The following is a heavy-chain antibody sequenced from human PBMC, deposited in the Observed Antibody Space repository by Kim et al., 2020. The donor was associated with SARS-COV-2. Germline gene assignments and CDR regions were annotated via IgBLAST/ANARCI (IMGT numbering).Heavy chain of an antibody. CDR1: GDSVYSNSAA. CDR3: ARGGGTTGTTKAVDI. V-gene: IGHV6-1*01. Sequence: SQTLSLTCAISGDSVYSNSAAWNWIRQSPSRGLEWLARTYYRSKWYHDYAVSVKSRITINPDTSKNQFSLQLNSVTPDDTAVYYCARGGGTTGTTKAVDIWGQGTLDTVSS. CDR2: TYYRSKWYH. D-gene: IGHD1-1*01. J-gene: IGHJ3*02.